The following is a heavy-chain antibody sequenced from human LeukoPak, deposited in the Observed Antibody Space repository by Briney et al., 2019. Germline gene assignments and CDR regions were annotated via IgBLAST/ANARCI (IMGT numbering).Heavy chain of an antibody. D-gene: IGHD4-11*01. CDR3: ASRPTVTSHFDY. CDR1: GGSISSSSYY. V-gene: IGHV4-39*01. J-gene: IGHJ4*02. CDR2: IYYSGST. Sequence: PSETLSLTCTVSGGSISSSSYYWGWIRQPPGKGLEWIGSIYYSGSTYYNPSLKSRVTISVDTSQNQFSLKLSSVTAADTAVYYCASRPTVTSHFDYWGQGTLVTVSS.